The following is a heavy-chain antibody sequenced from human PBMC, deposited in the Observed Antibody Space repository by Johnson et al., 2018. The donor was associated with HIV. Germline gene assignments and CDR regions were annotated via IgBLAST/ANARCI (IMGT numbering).Heavy chain of an antibody. D-gene: IGHD6-6*01. V-gene: IGHV3-9*01. J-gene: IGHJ3*01. Sequence: EVQLVESGGGLVQPGRSLRLSCAASGFTFDDYAMHWVRQAPGKGLEWVSGISWNGGSTGYADSVKGRFTISRDNAKNYLYLQMNSLRAEDTALYYCARRIAASPNDAFDVWGQGTMVTVSS. CDR2: ISWNGGST. CDR3: ARRIAASPNDAFDV. CDR1: GFTFDDYA.